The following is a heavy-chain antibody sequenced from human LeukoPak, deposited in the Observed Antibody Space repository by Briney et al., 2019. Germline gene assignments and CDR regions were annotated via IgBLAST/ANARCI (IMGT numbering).Heavy chain of an antibody. CDR2: ISSSSSYI. CDR1: GFTLSSYS. D-gene: IGHD3-10*01. V-gene: IGHV3-21*04. J-gene: IGHJ4*02. CDR3: PKDFTTGGSGSYLDTYFDY. Sequence: GGSLRLSCPASGFTLSSYSMNWVRQAPGKGLECVSSISSSSSYIYYADSVKGRFTISRDNAKNTLYLQMNNLRAEDTAVYFCPKDFTTGGSGSYLDTYFDYWGQGTLVTVSS.